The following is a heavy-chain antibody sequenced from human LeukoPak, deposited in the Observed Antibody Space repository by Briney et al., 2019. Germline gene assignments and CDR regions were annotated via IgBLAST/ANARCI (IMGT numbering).Heavy chain of an antibody. CDR2: INHSGST. CDR1: GGSFSGYY. Sequence: SETLSLTCAVYGGSFSGYYWSWIRQPPGKGLEWIGEINHSGSTNYNPSLKSRVTISVDTSKNQFSLKLSPVTAADTAVYYCAGSYGHYYYYYMDVWGKGTTVTVSS. CDR3: AGSYGHYYYYYMDV. V-gene: IGHV4-34*01. D-gene: IGHD5-18*01. J-gene: IGHJ6*03.